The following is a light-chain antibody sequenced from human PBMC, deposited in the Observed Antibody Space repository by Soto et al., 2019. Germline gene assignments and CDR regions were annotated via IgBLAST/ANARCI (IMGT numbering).Light chain of an antibody. J-gene: IGKJ1*01. V-gene: IGKV1-5*01. CDR1: ESIRTW. Sequence: GYRVTITCRASESIRTWLAWYQHKPGKAPKFLIYDASSLESGVPSRFSGSGSGTEFTPTISNLQPDDFATYFCQQYHNYPRTFGQGTKVEIK. CDR3: QQYHNYPRT. CDR2: DAS.